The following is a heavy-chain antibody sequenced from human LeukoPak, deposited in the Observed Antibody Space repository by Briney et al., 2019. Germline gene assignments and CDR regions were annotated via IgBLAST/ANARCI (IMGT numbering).Heavy chain of an antibody. V-gene: IGHV3-43*01. Sequence: PGGSLRLSCAASGFTFNEYTMHWVRQAPGKGLERVSLITHDGGAAFYADSVKGRFTISRDNSKNTLYLQMNSLRVEDTAVYFCARGDSGAWSFDPWDQGTLVTVSS. CDR2: ITHDGGAA. CDR3: ARGDSGAWSFDP. J-gene: IGHJ5*02. D-gene: IGHD6-19*01. CDR1: GFTFNEYT.